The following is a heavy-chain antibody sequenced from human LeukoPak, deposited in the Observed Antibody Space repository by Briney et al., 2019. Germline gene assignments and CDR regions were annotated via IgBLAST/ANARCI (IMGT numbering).Heavy chain of an antibody. CDR3: ARDSRGSYEYDAFDT. CDR1: GGSVSSGSYY. V-gene: IGHV4-61*01. Sequence: SETLSLTCTVSGGSVSSGSYYWSWIRQPPGKGLEWIGYIYYSGSTNYNPSLKSRVTISVDTSKNQFSLKLSSVTAADTAVYYCARDSRGSYEYDAFDTWGQGTMVTVSS. D-gene: IGHD5-12*01. CDR2: IYYSGST. J-gene: IGHJ3*02.